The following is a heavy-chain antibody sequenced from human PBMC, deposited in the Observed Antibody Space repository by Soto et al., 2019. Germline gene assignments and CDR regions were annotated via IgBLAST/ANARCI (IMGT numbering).Heavy chain of an antibody. Sequence: ASVKVSCKASGYTFTSYAMHWVRQAPGQRLEWMGWINAGNGNTKYSQKFQGRVTITRDTSASTAYMGLSSLRSEDTAVYYCARSRGCSSTSCFNWFDPWGQGTLVTVSS. D-gene: IGHD2-2*01. J-gene: IGHJ5*02. V-gene: IGHV1-3*01. CDR2: INAGNGNT. CDR3: ARSRGCSSTSCFNWFDP. CDR1: GYTFTSYA.